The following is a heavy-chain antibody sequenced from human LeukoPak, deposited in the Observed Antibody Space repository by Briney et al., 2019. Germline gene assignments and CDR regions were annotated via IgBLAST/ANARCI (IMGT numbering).Heavy chain of an antibody. CDR1: GYSFTSYY. D-gene: IGHD3-16*01. V-gene: IGHV1-46*01. CDR3: ARGMSELYYYCMDV. CDR2: INPTGGHS. Sequence: GSVKVSCKASGYSFTSYYMHWVRQAPGQGLEWMGIINPTGGHSSYAQKFQGRLTMTRDPSTSTVYMELSSLRSEDTAEYFCARGMSELYYYCMDVWGQGTAVTVSS. J-gene: IGHJ6*02.